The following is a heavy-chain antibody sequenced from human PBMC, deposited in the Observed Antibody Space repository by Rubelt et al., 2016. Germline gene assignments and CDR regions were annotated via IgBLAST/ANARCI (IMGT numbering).Heavy chain of an antibody. J-gene: IGHJ4*02. Sequence: QVQLQESGPGLVKPSQTLSLTCTVSGGSISSGGYYWSWIRQHPGKGLEWIGYIYYSGSTYYNPSLKGRVTISVATSTNQFSRKLSSLTSADTAVYYCARSAAVDYWGQGTLVTVSS. CDR3: ARSAAVDY. CDR2: IYYSGST. CDR1: GGSISSGGYY. D-gene: IGHD6-13*01. V-gene: IGHV4-31*03.